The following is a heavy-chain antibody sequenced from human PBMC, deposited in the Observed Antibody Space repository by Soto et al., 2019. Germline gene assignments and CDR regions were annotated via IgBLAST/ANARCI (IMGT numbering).Heavy chain of an antibody. CDR1: GGSISSSNW. CDR3: PREGDAFDI. CDR2: IHHSGST. V-gene: IGHV4-4*02. J-gene: IGHJ3*02. Sequence: QVQLQESGPGLVKPSGTLSLTCAVSGGSISSSNWWSWVRQPPGKGLEWIGEIHHSGSTNYNPSLNSRLTISVDKSKNQFSLKLSSVPAADTAVYYCPREGDAFDIWGQGTMVTVSS.